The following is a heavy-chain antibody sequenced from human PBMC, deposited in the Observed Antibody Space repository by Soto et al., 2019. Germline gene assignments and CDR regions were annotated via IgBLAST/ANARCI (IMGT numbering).Heavy chain of an antibody. V-gene: IGHV4-34*01. D-gene: IGHD3-22*01. Sequence: SETLSLTCAVYGGPFSGYYWSWIRQPPGKGLEWIGEINHSGSTNYNPSLKSRVTISVDTSKNQSSLKLSSVPAADTAVYYCARGRITMIVVNNWFAPWGQGTLVTVSS. CDR2: INHSGST. CDR3: ARGRITMIVVNNWFAP. CDR1: GGPFSGYY. J-gene: IGHJ5*02.